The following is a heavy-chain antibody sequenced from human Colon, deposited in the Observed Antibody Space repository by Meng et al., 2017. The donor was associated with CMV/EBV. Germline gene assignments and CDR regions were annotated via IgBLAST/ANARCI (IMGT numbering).Heavy chain of an antibody. CDR3: ASSIAAADPYGMDV. Sequence: GSLRLSCAVYGGSFSGYYWSWIRQPPGKGLEWIGEINHSGSTNYNPSFKSRVTISVDTSKNQFSLKLSSVTAADTAVYYCASSIAAADPYGMDVWGQGTTVTVSS. CDR2: INHSGST. D-gene: IGHD6-13*01. V-gene: IGHV4-34*01. J-gene: IGHJ6*02. CDR1: GGSFSGYY.